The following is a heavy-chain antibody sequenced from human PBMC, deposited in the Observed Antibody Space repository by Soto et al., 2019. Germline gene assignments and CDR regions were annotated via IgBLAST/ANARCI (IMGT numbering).Heavy chain of an antibody. Sequence: PSETLSLTCAVYGGSFSGYYWSWIRQPPGKGLEWIGEINHSGSTNYNLSLKSRVTISVDTSKNQFSLKLSSVTAADTAVYYCARGRFGVDDSSGYYYGRPPWFQHWGQGTLVTVSS. CDR2: INHSGST. D-gene: IGHD3-22*01. J-gene: IGHJ1*01. CDR3: ARGRFGVDDSSGYYYGRPPWFQH. V-gene: IGHV4-34*01. CDR1: GGSFSGYY.